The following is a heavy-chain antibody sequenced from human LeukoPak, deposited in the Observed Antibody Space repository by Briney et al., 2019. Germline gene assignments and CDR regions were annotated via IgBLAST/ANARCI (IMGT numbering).Heavy chain of an antibody. CDR2: INPNSGGT. V-gene: IGHV1-2*02. Sequence: ASVKVSCKASGYTFTGYYMHWVRQAPGQGLEWMGWINPNSGGTNYAQKFQGRVTMTRDTSISTAYMELSRLRSDDTAVYYCARGREGDFWSGHTDYYCYYYMDVWGKGTTVTVSS. J-gene: IGHJ6*03. D-gene: IGHD3-3*01. CDR1: GYTFTGYY. CDR3: ARGREGDFWSGHTDYYCYYYMDV.